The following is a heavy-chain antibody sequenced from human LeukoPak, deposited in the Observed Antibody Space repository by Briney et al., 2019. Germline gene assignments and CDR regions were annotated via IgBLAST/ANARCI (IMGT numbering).Heavy chain of an antibody. CDR1: GYSISSGYY. CDR2: IYHSGST. Sequence: SETLSLTCTVSGYSISSGYYWGWIRQPPGKGLERIGSIYHSGSTYYNPSLKSRVTISVDTSKNQFSLKLSSVTAADTAVYYCAGAVGSGEFDYWGQGTLVTVSS. J-gene: IGHJ4*02. D-gene: IGHD3-10*01. CDR3: AGAVGSGEFDY. V-gene: IGHV4-38-2*02.